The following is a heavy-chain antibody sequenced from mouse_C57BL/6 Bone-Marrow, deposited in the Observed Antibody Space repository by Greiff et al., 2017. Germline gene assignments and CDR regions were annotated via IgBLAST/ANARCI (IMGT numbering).Heavy chain of an antibody. Sequence: QVQLQQSGAELARPGASVKLSCKASGYTFTSYGISWVKQRTGQGLEWIGEIYPRSGNTYYNEKFKGKATLTADKSSSPAYMELRSLTSEDSAVYFCARQDYGSSPDYWGQGTTLTVSS. CDR2: IYPRSGNT. CDR1: GYTFTSYG. J-gene: IGHJ2*01. CDR3: ARQDYGSSPDY. V-gene: IGHV1-81*01. D-gene: IGHD1-1*01.